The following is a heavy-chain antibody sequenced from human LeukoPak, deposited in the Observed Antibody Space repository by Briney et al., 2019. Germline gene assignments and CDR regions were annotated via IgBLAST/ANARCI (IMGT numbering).Heavy chain of an antibody. CDR2: INHSGST. V-gene: IGHV4-34*01. Sequence: SETLSLTCAVYGGSFSGYYWSWIRQPPGKGLEWIGEINHSGSTNYNPSLKSRVTISVDTSKNQFSLKLSSVTAADTAVYYCARHGSGSSYNYYYMDVWGKGTTVTISS. J-gene: IGHJ6*03. CDR1: GGSFSGYY. CDR3: ARHGSGSSYNYYYMDV. D-gene: IGHD3-10*01.